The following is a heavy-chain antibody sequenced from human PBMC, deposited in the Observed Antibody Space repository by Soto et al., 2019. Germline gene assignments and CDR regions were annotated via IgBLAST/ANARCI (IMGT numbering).Heavy chain of an antibody. J-gene: IGHJ5*02. CDR2: IDPSDSYT. Sequence: GESLKISCKGSGYSFTSYWISWVRQMPGKGLEWMGRIDPSDSYTNYSPSFQGHVTISADKSISTAYLQWSSLKVSDTAMYYCARQERYFDWIKWFDPWGQGTLVTVSS. CDR3: ARQERYFDWIKWFDP. D-gene: IGHD3-9*01. CDR1: GYSFTSYW. V-gene: IGHV5-10-1*01.